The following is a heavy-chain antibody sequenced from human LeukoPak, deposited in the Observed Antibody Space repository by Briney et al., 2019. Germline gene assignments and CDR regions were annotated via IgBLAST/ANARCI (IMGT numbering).Heavy chain of an antibody. Sequence: GGSLRLSCAASGFTFSTYAMIWVRQAPGKGLEWVSYISSSGSTIYYADSVKGRFTISRDNAKNSLYLQMNSLRAEDTAVYYCAELGITMIGGVWGKGTTVTISS. J-gene: IGHJ6*04. CDR1: GFTFSTYA. V-gene: IGHV3-48*03. CDR2: ISSSGSTI. CDR3: AELGITMIGGV. D-gene: IGHD3-10*02.